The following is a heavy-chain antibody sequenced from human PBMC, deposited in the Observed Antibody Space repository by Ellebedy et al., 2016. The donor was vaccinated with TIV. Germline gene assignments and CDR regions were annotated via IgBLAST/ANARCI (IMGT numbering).Heavy chain of an antibody. J-gene: IGHJ1*01. D-gene: IGHD3-10*01. V-gene: IGHV3-23*01. CDR1: GLTFSSYA. CDR3: ATYGSGSYQYFQH. Sequence: PGGSLRLSCAASGLTFSSYAMSWVRQAPGKGLEWVSSISSSGGSIHYADSVKGRFTISRDDSKNTLYLQMNSLRAEDTAVYYCATYGSGSYQYFQHWGQGTLVTVSS. CDR2: ISSSGGSI.